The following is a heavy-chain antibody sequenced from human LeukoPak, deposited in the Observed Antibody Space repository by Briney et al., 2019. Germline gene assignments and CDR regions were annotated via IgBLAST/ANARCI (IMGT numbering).Heavy chain of an antibody. V-gene: IGHV4-38-2*01. Sequence: PSETLSLTCAVSGYSISSGYYWGWIRQPPGKGLEWIGSIYHSGSTYYNPSLKSRVTISVDTSKNQFSLKLSSVTAADTAVYYCASRYFDILTGYQYQGARDYWGQGTLVTVSS. J-gene: IGHJ4*02. CDR2: IYHSGST. CDR3: ASRYFDILTGYQYQGARDY. CDR1: GYSISSGYY. D-gene: IGHD3-9*01.